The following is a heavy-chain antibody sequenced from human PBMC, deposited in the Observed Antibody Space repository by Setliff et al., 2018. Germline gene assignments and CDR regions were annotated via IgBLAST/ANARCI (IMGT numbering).Heavy chain of an antibody. CDR1: GDTFSSYG. D-gene: IGHD5-18*01. CDR2: TIPMFGST. V-gene: IGHV1-69*05. Sequence: SVTVSCKASGDTFSSYGISWVRQAPGQGLEWMGGTIPMFGSTSYAQKFQGRVTIITDESTTTAYMELSSLGSEDTAVYYCVREGVDTRSSTDYRYYMDVWGKGTTVTVSS. CDR3: VREGVDTRSSTDYRYYMDV. J-gene: IGHJ6*03.